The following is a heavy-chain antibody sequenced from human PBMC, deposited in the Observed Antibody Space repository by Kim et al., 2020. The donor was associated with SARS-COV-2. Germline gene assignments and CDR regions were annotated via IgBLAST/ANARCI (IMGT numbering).Heavy chain of an antibody. D-gene: IGHD6-13*01. CDR1: GYSFSSYG. CDR3: AREGGSSSLFNYHYNGMDV. Sequence: ASVKVSCKASGYSFSSYGISWVRQAPGQGLEWMGWISAYNGNTNFAQKFEGRVSLTTDTSISTAYMEVRSLRSDDTAVYYCAREGGSSSLFNYHYNGMDV. J-gene: IGHJ6*01. V-gene: IGHV1-18*01. CDR2: ISAYNGNT.